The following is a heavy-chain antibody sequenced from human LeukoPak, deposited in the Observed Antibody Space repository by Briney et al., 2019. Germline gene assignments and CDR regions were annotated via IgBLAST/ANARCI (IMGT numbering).Heavy chain of an antibody. CDR3: ARDLGRPGTSASIFDY. CDR1: GFTFSNYA. V-gene: IGHV3-23*01. Sequence: GGSLRLSCASSGFTFSNYAMTWVRQAPGKGLEWVSTLSASANRTHYSDSVKGRFTVSRDNSKQTLYLQMNSLRADDTAVYYCARDLGRPGTSASIFDYWGQGTLVTVSS. CDR2: LSASANRT. D-gene: IGHD2-2*01. J-gene: IGHJ4*02.